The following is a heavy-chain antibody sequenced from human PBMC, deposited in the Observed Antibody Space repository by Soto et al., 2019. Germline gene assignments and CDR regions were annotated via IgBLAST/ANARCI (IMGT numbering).Heavy chain of an antibody. V-gene: IGHV3-53*01. J-gene: IGHJ4*02. CDR1: GFTFSSYS. D-gene: IGHD3-10*01. CDR2: IYSGGST. CDR3: ARGRVNYGYDFDY. Sequence: GGSLRLSCAASGFTFSSYSMNWVRQAPGKGLEWVSVIYSGGSTYYADSVKGRFTISRDNSKNTLYLQMNSLRAEDTAVYYCARGRVNYGYDFDYWGQGTLVTVSS.